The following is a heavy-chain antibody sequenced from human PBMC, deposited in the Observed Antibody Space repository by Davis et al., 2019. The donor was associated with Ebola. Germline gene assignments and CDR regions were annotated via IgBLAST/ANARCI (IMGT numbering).Heavy chain of an antibody. Sequence: SETLSLTCTVSGGSISSYYWSWIRQPPGKGLEWIGYIYYSGSTNYNPSLKSRVTISIDSSENQFSLNLKSVTAADTAVYYCARRIDYWGQGTLVTVSS. J-gene: IGHJ4*02. CDR3: ARRIDY. CDR1: GGSISSYY. V-gene: IGHV4-59*08. CDR2: IYYSGST.